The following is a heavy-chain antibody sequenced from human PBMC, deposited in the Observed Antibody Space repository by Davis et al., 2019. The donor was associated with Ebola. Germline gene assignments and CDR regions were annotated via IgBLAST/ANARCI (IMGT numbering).Heavy chain of an antibody. CDR3: ARRVEMTIGGSYNWFDT. V-gene: IGHV4-59*08. J-gene: IGHJ5*02. D-gene: IGHD1-26*01. Sequence: PSETLSLTCTVSGDSVSSYYCSWIRQPPGKGLEWIGYVYYTGSTNYNPSLESRVTISVDTSKNQFSLSLSSVTAADTAVYYCARRVEMTIGGSYNWFDTWGQGALVTVSS. CDR2: VYYTGST. CDR1: GDSVSSYY.